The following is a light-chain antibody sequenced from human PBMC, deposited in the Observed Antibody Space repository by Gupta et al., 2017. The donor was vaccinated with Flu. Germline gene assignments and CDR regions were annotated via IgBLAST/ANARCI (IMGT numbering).Light chain of an antibody. CDR3: QQYSSWPFT. CDR2: GAS. Sequence: PAALSGSPGERATLSCRASQTVTTNLAWYQQRPGQAPTLLISGASNRATGIPARFGGSGSGTEFTLTISSLQSEDFAVYYCQQYSSWPFTFGQGTKLEI. CDR1: QTVTTN. J-gene: IGKJ2*01. V-gene: IGKV3-15*01.